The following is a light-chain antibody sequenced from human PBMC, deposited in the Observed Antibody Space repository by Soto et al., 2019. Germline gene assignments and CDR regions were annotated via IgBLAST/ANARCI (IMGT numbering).Light chain of an antibody. CDR1: SSDVGGYNY. J-gene: IGLJ1*01. V-gene: IGLV2-14*03. Sequence: QSVLTQPASVSGSPGQSITISCTGTSSDVGGYNYVSWYQHHPGKAPELMIYDVSNRPSGVSNRFSGSKSGNTASLIISGLQAEDEADYDCSSYTSSRPLSTYVFGSGLKVTVL. CDR2: DVS. CDR3: SSYTSSRPLSTYV.